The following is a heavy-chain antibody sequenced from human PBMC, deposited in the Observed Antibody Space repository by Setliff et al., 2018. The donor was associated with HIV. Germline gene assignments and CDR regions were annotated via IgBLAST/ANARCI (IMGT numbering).Heavy chain of an antibody. Sequence: GASVKVSCKVFGYTLTELSIHWVRQAPGEGLEWMGGFDPEDGETIYAEKFQGRVTMTEDTATETAYMELSRLRSDDTAVYYCARGLYGQFGYWGQGTLVTVSS. CDR1: GYTLTELS. D-gene: IGHD3-10*01. J-gene: IGHJ4*02. V-gene: IGHV1-24*01. CDR2: FDPEDGET. CDR3: ARGLYGQFGY.